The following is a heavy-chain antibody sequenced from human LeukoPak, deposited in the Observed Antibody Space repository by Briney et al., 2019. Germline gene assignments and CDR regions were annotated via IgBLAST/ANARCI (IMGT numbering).Heavy chain of an antibody. D-gene: IGHD3-16*02. J-gene: IGHJ4*02. CDR1: GGTFSSYA. CDR3: ARGGEVYDYVWGSYRSHPFDY. V-gene: IGHV1-69*13. CDR2: IIPIFGTA. Sequence: SVKVSCKASGGTFSSYAISWVRQAPGQGLEWMGGIIPIFGTANYAQKFQGRVTITADESTSTAYMELSSLRSEDTAVYYCARGGEVYDYVWGSYRSHPFDYWGQGTLVTVSS.